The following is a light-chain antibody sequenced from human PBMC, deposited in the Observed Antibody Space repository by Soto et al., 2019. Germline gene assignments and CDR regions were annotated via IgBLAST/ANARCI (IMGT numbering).Light chain of an antibody. CDR3: CSYAGSYTFVV. CDR2: DVS. Sequence: QAVVSQPRSVSGSPGQSVTISCTGTSSDVGGYNYVSWYQQHPGKAPKLMIYDVSKRPSGVPDRFSGSKSGNTSSLTISGLQAEDEGDYYCCSYAGSYTFVVFGGGTKLTVL. V-gene: IGLV2-11*01. CDR1: SSDVGGYNY. J-gene: IGLJ2*01.